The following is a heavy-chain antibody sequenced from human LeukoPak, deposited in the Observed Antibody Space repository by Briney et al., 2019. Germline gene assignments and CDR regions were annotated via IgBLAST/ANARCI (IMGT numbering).Heavy chain of an antibody. CDR1: GFTFSSYA. D-gene: IGHD3-10*01. CDR2: IIGSGGST. J-gene: IGHJ4*02. Sequence: GGSLRLSCVASGFTFSSYAMSWVRQAPGRGLEWVSAIIGSGGSTYYADSVKGRFTISRDNSKNTLYLQMNSLRAEDTAVYYCALTPYGSGSYDYWGQGTLVTVSS. CDR3: ALTPYGSGSYDY. V-gene: IGHV3-23*01.